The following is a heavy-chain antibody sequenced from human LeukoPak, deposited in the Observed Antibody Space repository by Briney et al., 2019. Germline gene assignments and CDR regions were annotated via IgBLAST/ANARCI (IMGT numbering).Heavy chain of an antibody. CDR2: IKKDGSQK. CDR1: GFTFSATW. Sequence: GGSLRLSCFASGFTFSATWMSWVRQAPGKGLEWVATIKKDGSQKYYVDPVEGRFTISRDNAENSLYLQMNSLRVEDTAMYYCARVGWEVLNLHFDPWGQGTLVTVSS. J-gene: IGHJ5*02. D-gene: IGHD1-26*01. V-gene: IGHV3-7*03. CDR3: ARVGWEVLNLHFDP.